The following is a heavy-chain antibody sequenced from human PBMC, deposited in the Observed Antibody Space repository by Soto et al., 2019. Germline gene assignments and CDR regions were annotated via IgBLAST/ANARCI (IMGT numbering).Heavy chain of an antibody. CDR1: GFTFSSYG. V-gene: IGHV3-30*18. CDR2: ISYDGSNK. J-gene: IGHJ5*02. D-gene: IGHD6-19*01. Sequence: QVQLVESGGGVVQPGRSLRLSCAASGFTFSSYGMQWVRQAPGKGLEWVAVISYDGSNKYYADSVKGRFTISRDNSKNTLYLQMNSLRAEDTAVYYCAKDWGSSGWYTDWFDPWGQGTLVTVSS. CDR3: AKDWGSSGWYTDWFDP.